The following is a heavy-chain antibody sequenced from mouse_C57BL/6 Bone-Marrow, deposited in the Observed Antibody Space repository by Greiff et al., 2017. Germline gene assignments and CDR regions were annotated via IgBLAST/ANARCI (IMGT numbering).Heavy chain of an antibody. CDR2: FHPYNDDT. CDR3: ARGGNYGGYYFDC. CDR1: GYTFTTYP. V-gene: IGHV1-47*01. D-gene: IGHD2-1*01. J-gene: IGHJ2*01. Sequence: QVHVKQSGAELVKPGASVKMSCKASGYTFTTYPIEWMKQNHGKSLEWIGNFHPYNDDTKYNEKFKGKATLTVEKSSSTVYLELSRLTSDDSAVYYCARGGNYGGYYFDCWGPGTTLTVSS.